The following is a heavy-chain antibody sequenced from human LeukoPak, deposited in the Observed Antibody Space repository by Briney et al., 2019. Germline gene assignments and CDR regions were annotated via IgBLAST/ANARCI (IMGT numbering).Heavy chain of an antibody. Sequence: APVKVSCKASGYTFTSYAMNWVRQAPGQGLEWMGWINTNTGNPTYAQGFTGRFVFSLDTSVSTAYLQISSLKAEDTAVYYCARVRQWLVDDAFDIWGQGTMVTVSS. CDR1: GYTFTSYA. V-gene: IGHV7-4-1*02. J-gene: IGHJ3*02. CDR3: ARVRQWLVDDAFDI. CDR2: INTNTGNP. D-gene: IGHD6-19*01.